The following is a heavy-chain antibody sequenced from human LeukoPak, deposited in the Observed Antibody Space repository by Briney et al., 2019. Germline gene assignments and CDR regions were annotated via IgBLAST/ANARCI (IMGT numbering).Heavy chain of an antibody. J-gene: IGHJ4*02. CDR2: IYPGDSDT. V-gene: IGHV5-51*01. CDR3: ARLFQSGPIDY. CDR1: EYIFTNYW. D-gene: IGHD3-3*01. Sequence: GESLKISCKASEYIFTNYWVGWVRQMPGKGLEWMGIIYPGDSDTRYSPSFQGQVTISADKSISTAYLQWSSLKASDTAMYYCARLFQSGPIDYWGQGTQVTVSS.